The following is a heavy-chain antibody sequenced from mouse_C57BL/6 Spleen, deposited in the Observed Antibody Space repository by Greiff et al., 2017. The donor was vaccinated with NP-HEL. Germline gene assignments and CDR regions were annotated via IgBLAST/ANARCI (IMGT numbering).Heavy chain of an antibody. CDR3: ARVSGNYEVFYAMDY. CDR1: GYTFTDYY. D-gene: IGHD2-1*01. J-gene: IGHJ4*01. CDR2: IYPGSGNT. Sequence: QVQLQQSGAELVRPGASVKLSCKASGYTFTDYYINWVKQRPGQGLEWIARIYPGSGNTYYNEKFKGKATLTAEKSSSTAYMQLSSLTSEDSAVYFCARVSGNYEVFYAMDYWGQGTSVTVSS. V-gene: IGHV1-76*01.